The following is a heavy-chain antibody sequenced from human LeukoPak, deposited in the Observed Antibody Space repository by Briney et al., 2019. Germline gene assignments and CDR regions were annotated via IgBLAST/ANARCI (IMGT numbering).Heavy chain of an antibody. Sequence: GGSLRLSCEASGFTFSSNAMSWVRQAPGKGLEWVSTLSGGGDSTYYADSVKGRFTISRDNSKNTLYLQMNSLRAEDTAVYYCTKRPFSGYFDYWGQGTLVTVSS. CDR1: GFTFSSNA. V-gene: IGHV3-23*01. CDR3: TKRPFSGYFDY. D-gene: IGHD6-25*01. J-gene: IGHJ4*02. CDR2: LSGGGDST.